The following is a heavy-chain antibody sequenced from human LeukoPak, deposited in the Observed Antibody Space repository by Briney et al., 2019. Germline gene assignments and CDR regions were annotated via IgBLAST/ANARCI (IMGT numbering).Heavy chain of an antibody. Sequence: PGGSLRLSCAASGFTVSSKYMTWVRQAPGKGLEWVSLIFTGGSTSYADSVKCTFTISRDNSKNTLYLQMNSLRAEDTAMYYCARDLGLYWYFDLWGRGTLVTVSS. CDR3: ARDLGLYWYFDL. CDR2: IFTGGST. J-gene: IGHJ2*01. CDR1: GFTVSSKY. D-gene: IGHD7-27*01. V-gene: IGHV3-66*01.